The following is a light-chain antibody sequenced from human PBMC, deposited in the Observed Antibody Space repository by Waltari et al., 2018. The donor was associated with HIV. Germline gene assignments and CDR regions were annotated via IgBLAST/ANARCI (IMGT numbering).Light chain of an antibody. CDR3: CSYAGTSIHWV. Sequence: QSALTQPHPVSGSPGQSVTIPCTGNSRYVNDFKSVSWYQQHPGKAPKLIIFGVNVRPSGVPDRFSGSKSGNTASLTISGLQAEDEAHYYCCSYAGTSIHWVFGGGTKLTVL. CDR1: SRYVNDFKS. J-gene: IGLJ3*02. CDR2: GVN. V-gene: IGLV2-11*01.